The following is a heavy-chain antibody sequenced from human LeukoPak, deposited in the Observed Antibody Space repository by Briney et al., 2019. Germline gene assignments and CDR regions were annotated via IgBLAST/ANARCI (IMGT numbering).Heavy chain of an antibody. Sequence: GASVKVSCKASGYTFTGYYMHWVRQAPGQGLEWMGWINLNSGGTNYAQKFQGRVTMTRDTSISTAYMELSRLRSDDTAVYYCARDSSIVGAMGIDYWGQGTLVTVSS. CDR2: INLNSGGT. V-gene: IGHV1-2*02. CDR1: GYTFTGYY. CDR3: ARDSSIVGAMGIDY. J-gene: IGHJ4*02. D-gene: IGHD1-26*01.